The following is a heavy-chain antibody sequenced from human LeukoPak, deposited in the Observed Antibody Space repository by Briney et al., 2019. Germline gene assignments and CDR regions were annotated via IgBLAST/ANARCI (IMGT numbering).Heavy chain of an antibody. CDR1: GFTYSHNG. J-gene: IGHJ4*02. V-gene: IGHV3-30*02. CDR2: IRYDGSNK. D-gene: IGHD1/OR15-1a*01. Sequence: GGSLRLSCVASGFTYSHNGMHWVRQAPGKGLEWVAFIRYDGSNKYYADSVKGRFTISRDNSKNSLYLQMNSLRTEDTALYYCAKSTAGWLEQLFDYWGQGTLVTVSS. CDR3: AKSTAGWLEQLFDY.